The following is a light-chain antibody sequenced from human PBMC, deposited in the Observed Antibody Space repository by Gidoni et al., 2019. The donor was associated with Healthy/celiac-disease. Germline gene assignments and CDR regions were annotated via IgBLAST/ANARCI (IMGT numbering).Light chain of an antibody. Sequence: EIVLTQSPDTLSLSPGERATLSCRASQSVSSSYLALYQQKPSQAPRLLNYGASSRAAGIPDRCSGSGSGTDFTITISRLEPEDFAVYYCQQYGSPQLTFXGXTKVEIK. CDR3: QQYGSPQLT. CDR2: GAS. V-gene: IGKV3-20*01. CDR1: QSVSSSY. J-gene: IGKJ4*01.